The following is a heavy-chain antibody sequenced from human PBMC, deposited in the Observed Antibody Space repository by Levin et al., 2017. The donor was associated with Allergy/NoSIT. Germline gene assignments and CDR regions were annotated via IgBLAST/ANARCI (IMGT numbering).Heavy chain of an antibody. CDR1: GFTFDDYA. V-gene: IGHV3-9*01. CDR3: AKDIRGQLVSVHLKD. J-gene: IGHJ4*02. D-gene: IGHD6-6*01. Sequence: SLKISCAASGFTFDDYAMHWVRQAPGKGLEWVSGISWNSGSIGYADSVKGRFTISRDNAKNSLYLQMNSLRAEDTALYYCAKDIRGQLVSVHLKDWGQGTLVTVSS. CDR2: ISWNSGSI.